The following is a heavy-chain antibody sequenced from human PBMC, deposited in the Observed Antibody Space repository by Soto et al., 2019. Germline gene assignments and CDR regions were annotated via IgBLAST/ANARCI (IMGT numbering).Heavy chain of an antibody. CDR1: GFTFNNYW. J-gene: IGHJ4*02. D-gene: IGHD3-10*01. CDR3: TRITSLAGVY. V-gene: IGHV3-7*05. CDR2: IKQDGNEK. Sequence: PGGSLRLSCAVSGFTFNNYWMSWVRQAPGKGLEWVANIKQDGNEKYYVDSVKGRLTISRDNAKNSLYLQMNSLRAEDTAVYYCTRITSLAGVYWGQGTLVTVSS.